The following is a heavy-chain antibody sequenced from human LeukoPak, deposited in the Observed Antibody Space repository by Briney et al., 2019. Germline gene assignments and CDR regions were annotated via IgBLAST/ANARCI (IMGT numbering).Heavy chain of an antibody. J-gene: IGHJ4*02. D-gene: IGHD3-9*01. Sequence: PSQTLSLTXTVSGGSISSGDYYWSWIGQPPGKGLEWIGYIYYSGSTYYNPSLKSRVTVSVDTSKNQFSLKLSSVTAADTAVYYCASTGLLEDYWGQGTLVTVSS. V-gene: IGHV4-30-4*08. CDR2: IYYSGST. CDR3: ASTGLLEDY. CDR1: GGSISSGDYY.